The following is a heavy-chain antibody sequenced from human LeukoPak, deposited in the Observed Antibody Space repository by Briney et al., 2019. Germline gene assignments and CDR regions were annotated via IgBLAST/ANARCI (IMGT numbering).Heavy chain of an antibody. CDR1: GFSFNNYA. CDR2: ISARLDST. CDR3: AKRQVPSALGSFDF. D-gene: IGHD3-10*01. J-gene: IGHJ4*02. V-gene: IGHV3-23*01. Sequence: GGSLRLSCAASGFSFNNYAMAWVRQVPGKRLEWVSSISARLDSTYYADSVKGRFTISRDNSKNTLYLQMNSLRAEDTAIYYCAKRQVPSALGSFDFWGQGTLVTVSS.